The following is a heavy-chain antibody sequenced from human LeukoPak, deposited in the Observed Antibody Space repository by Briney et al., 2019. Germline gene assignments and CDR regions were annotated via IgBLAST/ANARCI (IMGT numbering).Heavy chain of an antibody. J-gene: IGHJ6*03. CDR1: GSTFSSYA. CDR2: ISSNGGST. D-gene: IGHD3-9*01. Sequence: GGSLRLSCAASGSTFSSYAMHWVRQAPGKGLEYVSAISSNGGSTYYANSVKGRFTISRDNSKNTPYLQMGSLRAEDLAVYYCARLDVYYYYYYMDVWGKGTTVTVSS. CDR3: ARLDVYYYYYYMDV. V-gene: IGHV3-64*01.